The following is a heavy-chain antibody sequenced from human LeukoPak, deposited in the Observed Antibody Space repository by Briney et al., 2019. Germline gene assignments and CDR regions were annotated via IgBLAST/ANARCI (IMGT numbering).Heavy chain of an antibody. V-gene: IGHV3-30*02. D-gene: IGHD3-3*01. Sequence: GGSLRLSCAASGFTFSSFGMHWVRQAPGKGLEWVAFIRYDGNNEYYADSVKGRFTISRDNSKNTLYLQMNSLRTEDTAICYCAKQSSVIFGVYYFDCWGQGTLVTVSS. CDR3: AKQSSVIFGVYYFDC. CDR2: IRYDGNNE. CDR1: GFTFSSFG. J-gene: IGHJ4*02.